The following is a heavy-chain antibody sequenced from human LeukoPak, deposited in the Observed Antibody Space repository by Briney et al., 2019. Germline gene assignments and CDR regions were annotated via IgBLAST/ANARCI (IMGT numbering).Heavy chain of an antibody. CDR3: ARDVRNCSSTSCSYYFDY. D-gene: IGHD2-2*01. Sequence: SETLSLTCTVSGGSISSGSYYWNWIRQPAGKGLEWIGRIYTSGSTNYNPPLKSRVTISVDTSKNQFSLKLSSVTAADTAVYYCARDVRNCSSTSCSYYFDYWGQGTLVTVSS. CDR2: IYTSGST. J-gene: IGHJ4*02. V-gene: IGHV4-61*02. CDR1: GGSISSGSYY.